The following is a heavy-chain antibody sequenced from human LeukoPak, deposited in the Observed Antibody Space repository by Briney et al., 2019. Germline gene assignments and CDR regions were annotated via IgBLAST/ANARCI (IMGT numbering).Heavy chain of an antibody. J-gene: IGHJ4*02. Sequence: PGGSLRLSCAASGFTFSSYAMSWVRQAPGKGLEWVASINEDETEKYYVDSVSGRFTISRDNAQNSLFLQMNSLRGEDTAVYYCSRDRWLYYDNGGSSFDYWGQGTLVTVSS. D-gene: IGHD3-22*01. CDR1: GFTFSSYA. CDR3: SRDRWLYYDNGGSSFDY. CDR2: INEDETEK. V-gene: IGHV3-7*01.